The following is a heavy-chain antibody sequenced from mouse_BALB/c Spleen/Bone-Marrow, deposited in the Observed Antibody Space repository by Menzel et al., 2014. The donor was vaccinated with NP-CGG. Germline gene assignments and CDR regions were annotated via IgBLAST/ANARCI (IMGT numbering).Heavy chain of an antibody. CDR2: IIPNSGYS. Sequence: VQLQQSGAELARPGASVKTSCQASGCTFTRYTMHWETKRPGQGLEWIGYIIPNSGYSNYNQKFKDKATLTADKSSSTAYMQLSSLTSEDSAVYYCTIRYYAMDYWGQGTSVTVSS. CDR3: TIRYYAMDY. CDR1: GCTFTRYT. D-gene: IGHD1-1*01. V-gene: IGHV1-4*01. J-gene: IGHJ4*01.